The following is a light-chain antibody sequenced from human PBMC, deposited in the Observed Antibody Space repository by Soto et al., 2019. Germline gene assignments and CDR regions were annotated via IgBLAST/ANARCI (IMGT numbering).Light chain of an antibody. CDR2: ATS. V-gene: IGKV3-15*01. CDR3: QHYNNWPLT. Sequence: EIVMTQSPATLSVSPGERASLSCRASQSVSSNLAWYQQKPGQTPRLLIYATSTRATGIPARFSGSGSGTEFTLTLSSLQSEDFAVYYCQHYNNWPLTFGGGTK. J-gene: IGKJ4*01. CDR1: QSVSSN.